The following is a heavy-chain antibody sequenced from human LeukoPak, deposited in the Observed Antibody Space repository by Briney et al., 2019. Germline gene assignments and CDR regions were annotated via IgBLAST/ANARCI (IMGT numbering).Heavy chain of an antibody. CDR1: GGSVSSGGYY. V-gene: IGHV4-61*08. Sequence: SETLSLTCTVSGGSVSSGGYYWNWIRQPPGKGLEWLGYVFHSGSTNYNPSLKSRVTISVDTSKNQFSLKLTSVTAADTAVYFCARTGGYNPFDYWGQGTLVTVSS. D-gene: IGHD5-24*01. J-gene: IGHJ4*02. CDR2: VFHSGST. CDR3: ARTGGYNPFDY.